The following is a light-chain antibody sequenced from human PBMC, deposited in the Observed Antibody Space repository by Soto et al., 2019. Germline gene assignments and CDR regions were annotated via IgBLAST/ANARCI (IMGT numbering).Light chain of an antibody. CDR2: GAS. CDR1: QYIAGY. Sequence: DIQVTQSPSSVSASVVDRVTITCRASQYIAGYFAWYQHKPGRTPELLIHGASRLQSGVPARFSGTESETDFNISINNKHPEEYAPYDCQPAYNSPGTFAQGT. J-gene: IGKJ5*01. CDR3: QPAYNSPGT. V-gene: IGKV1D-12*01.